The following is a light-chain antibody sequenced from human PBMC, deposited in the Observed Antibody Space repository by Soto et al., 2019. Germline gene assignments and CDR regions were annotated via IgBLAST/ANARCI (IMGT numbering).Light chain of an antibody. CDR1: SSDVGGYNY. J-gene: IGLJ1*01. CDR2: EVS. CDR3: NSYTSSGTLV. V-gene: IGLV2-14*01. Sequence: QSVLTQPASVSGSPGQSITISCSGTSSDVGGYNYVSWYQQHPGKAPKLMIYEVSNRPSAVSHRFSGSKSGNTASLTISGLQAEDEADYYCNSYTSSGTLVFGTGTKVTVL.